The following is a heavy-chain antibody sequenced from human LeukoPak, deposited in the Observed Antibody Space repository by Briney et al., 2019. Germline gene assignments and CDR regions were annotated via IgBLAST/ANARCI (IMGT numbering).Heavy chain of an antibody. CDR1: GFTFSGSA. CDR2: IRRKANSYAT. J-gene: IGHJ5*02. V-gene: IGHV3-73*01. Sequence: GGSLTLSCAASGFTFSGSAMHWVRQASGKGLEWVGRIRRKANSYATADSASVKGRFTISRDDSKNTAYLQMNSLKTEDTAVYYCTRRDCSGGSCYPGGRLDPWGQGTLVTVSS. CDR3: TRRDCSGGSCYPGGRLDP. D-gene: IGHD2-15*01.